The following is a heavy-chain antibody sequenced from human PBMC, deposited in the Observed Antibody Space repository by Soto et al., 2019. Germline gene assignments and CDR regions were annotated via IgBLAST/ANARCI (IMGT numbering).Heavy chain of an antibody. J-gene: IGHJ3*02. CDR2: IYYSGST. CDR1: GGSISISSYY. V-gene: IGHV4-39*01. Sequence: SETLSLTCTVSGGSISISSYYWGCIRQPPGKGLEWIGSIYYSGSTYYNPSLKSRVTISVDTSKNQFSLKLSSVTAADTAVYYCARRGNTIVGVKDAFDIWGQGTMVTVSS. CDR3: ARRGNTIVGVKDAFDI. D-gene: IGHD1-26*01.